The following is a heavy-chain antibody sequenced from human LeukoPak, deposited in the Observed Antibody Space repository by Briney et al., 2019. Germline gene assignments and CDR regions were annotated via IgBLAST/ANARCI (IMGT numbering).Heavy chain of an antibody. CDR1: GGSISSSSYY. CDR2: IYYSGST. D-gene: IGHD3-22*01. J-gene: IGHJ3*02. V-gene: IGHV4-39*07. Sequence: SETLSLTCTVSGGSISSSSYYWGWLRQPPGKGLEWIGSIYYSGSTYYNPSLKSRVTISVDTSKNQFSLKLSSVTAADTAVYYCARGYDSSGYGGAFDIWGQGTMVTVSS. CDR3: ARGYDSSGYGGAFDI.